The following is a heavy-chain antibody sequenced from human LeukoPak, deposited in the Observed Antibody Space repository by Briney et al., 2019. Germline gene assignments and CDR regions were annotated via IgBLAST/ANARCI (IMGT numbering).Heavy chain of an antibody. CDR3: ARGRHSYGLDY. CDR2: MNPNSGNT. Sequence: ASVKVSCKASGYTFTSYDINWVGQATGQGLEWMGWMNPNSGNTGYAQKFQGRVTMTRNTSISTPYMQLSSLRSEDTAVYYCARGRHSYGLDYWGQGTLVTVSS. J-gene: IGHJ4*02. V-gene: IGHV1-8*01. CDR1: GYTFTSYD. D-gene: IGHD5-18*01.